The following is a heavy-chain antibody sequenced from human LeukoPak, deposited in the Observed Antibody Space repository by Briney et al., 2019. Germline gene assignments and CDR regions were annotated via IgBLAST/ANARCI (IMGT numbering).Heavy chain of an antibody. Sequence: PSETLSLTCAVSGGSISSSNWWNWVRQPPGKGLEWIGEIYHSGSTNYNPSLKSRVTISVDKSKNQFSLKLSSVTAADTAVYYCARARSRYYNSGSHWGQGTLVTVSS. V-gene: IGHV4-4*02. CDR2: IYHSGST. CDR1: GGSISSSNW. J-gene: IGHJ4*02. CDR3: ARARSRYYNSGSH. D-gene: IGHD3-10*01.